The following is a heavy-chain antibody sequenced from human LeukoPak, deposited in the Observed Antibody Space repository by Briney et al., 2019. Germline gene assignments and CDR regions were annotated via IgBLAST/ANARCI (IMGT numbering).Heavy chain of an antibody. CDR2: ISYDGSNK. CDR3: VKGSSGGRPYYFHY. V-gene: IGHV3-30*18. CDR1: GFTFSSYG. J-gene: IGHJ4*02. D-gene: IGHD3-16*01. Sequence: GRSLRLSCAASGFTFSSYGMHWVRQAPGKGLEWVAVISYDGSNKYYADSVKGRFTISRDNSKNTLSLQMNSLRVEDAAVYFCVKGSSGGRPYYFHYWGQGTLVTVSS.